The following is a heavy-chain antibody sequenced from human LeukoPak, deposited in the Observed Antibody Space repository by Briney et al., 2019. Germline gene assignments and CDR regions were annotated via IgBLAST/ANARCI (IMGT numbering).Heavy chain of an antibody. D-gene: IGHD3-3*01. CDR1: GFTFSSYA. CDR3: AKAAYDFWSGYYVY. Sequence: GGSLRLSCAASGFTFSSYAMNWVRQAPGKGLEWVSAISGSGGSTYYADSVKGRFTISRDNSKNTLYLQMHSLRAEDTAVYYWAKAAYDFWSGYYVYWGQGTLVTVSS. CDR2: ISGSGGST. V-gene: IGHV3-23*01. J-gene: IGHJ4*02.